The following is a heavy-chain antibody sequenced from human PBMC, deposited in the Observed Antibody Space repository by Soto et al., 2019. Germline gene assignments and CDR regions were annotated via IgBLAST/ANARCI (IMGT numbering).Heavy chain of an antibody. D-gene: IGHD3-3*01. V-gene: IGHV3-21*01. CDR1: GFTFSSYS. CDR2: ISSSSSYI. CDR3: AKDWYYTIDY. Sequence: GGSLRLSCAASGFTFSSYSMNWVRQAPGKGLEWVSSISSSSSYIYYADSVKGRFTISRDNAKNTVYLQMSSLRVEDTAVYYCAKDWYYTIDYWGQGTPVTVS. J-gene: IGHJ4*02.